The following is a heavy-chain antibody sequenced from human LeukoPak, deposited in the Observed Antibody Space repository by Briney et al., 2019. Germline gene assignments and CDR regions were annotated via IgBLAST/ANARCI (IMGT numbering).Heavy chain of an antibody. CDR2: INHSGST. J-gene: IGHJ5*02. V-gene: IGHV4-34*01. Sequence: SETLSLTCAVYGGSFSGYYWSWIRQPPGKGLEWIGEINHSGSTNYNPSLKSRVTISVDTSKNQFSLKLSSVTAADTAVYYCARVLEDCSSTSCYFGWFDPWGQGTLVTVSS. D-gene: IGHD2-2*01. CDR1: GGSFSGYY. CDR3: ARVLEDCSSTSCYFGWFDP.